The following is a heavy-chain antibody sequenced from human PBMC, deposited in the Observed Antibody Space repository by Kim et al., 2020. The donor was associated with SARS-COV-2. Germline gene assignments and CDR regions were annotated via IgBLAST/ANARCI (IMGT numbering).Heavy chain of an antibody. Sequence: ATSLKGRFTISRDNAKNSLNRQMNSLRAEATALYYCAKASGYFSESGMDVWGQGTTVTVSS. CDR3: AKASGYFSESGMDV. V-gene: IGHV3-9*01. D-gene: IGHD2-15*01. J-gene: IGHJ6*02.